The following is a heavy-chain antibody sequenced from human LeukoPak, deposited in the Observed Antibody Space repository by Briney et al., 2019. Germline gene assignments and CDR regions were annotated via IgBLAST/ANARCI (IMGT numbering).Heavy chain of an antibody. CDR1: GFTFSSYW. V-gene: IGHV3-74*01. CDR2: INGAGSSI. CDR3: ARGGDYKNDY. J-gene: IGHJ4*02. Sequence: PGGSLRLSCAASGFTFSSYWMHWVRQTPGKGLVWVSRINGAGSSISYADSVKGRVTISRDNAKNTLYLQMNNLRAEDTAVYYCARGGDYKNDYWAQGTLVTVSS. D-gene: IGHD4-17*01.